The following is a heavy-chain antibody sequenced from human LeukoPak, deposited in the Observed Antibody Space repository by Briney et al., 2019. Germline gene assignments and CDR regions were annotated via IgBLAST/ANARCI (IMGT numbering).Heavy chain of an antibody. CDR2: ISYDGSNK. D-gene: IGHD3-22*01. J-gene: IGHJ4*02. CDR3: AKDYYDSSGYYLGDY. Sequence: GGSLRLSCAASGFTFSSYGMHWVRQAPGKGLEWVAVISYDGSNKYYADSVKGRFTISRDNSKNTLYLQMNSLRAEDTAVYYCAKDYYDSSGYYLGDYWGQGTLVTVSS. V-gene: IGHV3-30*18. CDR1: GFTFSSYG.